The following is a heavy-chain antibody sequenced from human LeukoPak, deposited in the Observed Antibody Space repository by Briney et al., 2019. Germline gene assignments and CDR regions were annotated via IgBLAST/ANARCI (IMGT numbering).Heavy chain of an antibody. V-gene: IGHV3-23*01. CDR1: GLTFSSYA. D-gene: IGHD6-19*01. J-gene: IGHJ6*02. Sequence: GGSLRLSCAASGLTFSSYAMSWVRQAPGKGLELVSSISGSGGSTYYADSVKGRFTISRDNSQNTLYLQMNSLRAEDTAVYYCAKDRSGGGDYYFGMDVWGPGTTVTVSS. CDR2: ISGSGGST. CDR3: AKDRSGGGDYYFGMDV.